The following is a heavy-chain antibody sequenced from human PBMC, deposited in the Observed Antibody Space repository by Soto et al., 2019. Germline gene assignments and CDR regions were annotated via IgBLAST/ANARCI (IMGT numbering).Heavy chain of an antibody. CDR1: GFTFSSYA. D-gene: IGHD5-12*01. Sequence: ESGGGLVQPGGSLRLSCAASGFTFSSYAMSWVRQAPGKGLEWVSALSAGGGTTYYADSVKGRFTISRDSSKNTLYLQMNSLRAEDTAVYYCAKASRDYDWIFDYWGQGILVTVSS. V-gene: IGHV3-23*01. CDR3: AKASRDYDWIFDY. J-gene: IGHJ4*02. CDR2: LSAGGGTT.